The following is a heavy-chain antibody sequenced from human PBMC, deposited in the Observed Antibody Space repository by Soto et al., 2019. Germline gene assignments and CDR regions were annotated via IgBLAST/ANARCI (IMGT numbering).Heavy chain of an antibody. CDR3: ARDSFASSGGYAVDY. CDR2: VIPIFGTA. CDR1: GGTFSSYA. Sequence: QVQLVQSGAEVKKPGSSVKVACKASGGTFSSYALSWVRQAPGQGLEWMGGVIPIFGTANYAQKFQGRVTITADESTSTAYMELSSLRSEDTAVYYGARDSFASSGGYAVDYWGQGTLVTVSS. D-gene: IGHD6-19*01. J-gene: IGHJ4*02. V-gene: IGHV1-69*01.